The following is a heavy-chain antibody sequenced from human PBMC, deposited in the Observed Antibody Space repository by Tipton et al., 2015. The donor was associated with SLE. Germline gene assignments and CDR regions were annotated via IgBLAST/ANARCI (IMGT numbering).Heavy chain of an antibody. V-gene: IGHV4-38-2*02. CDR3: ARGRGYLDWFDP. J-gene: IGHJ5*02. CDR2: IFHNGNT. D-gene: IGHD6-13*01. CDR1: GYYLTSDY. Sequence: TLSLTCNVSGYYLTSDYWGWVRQSPAKGLEWLGNIFHNGNTFYNPSLKSRLTISIDTSKNQFSLNLSSVTAADTAVYYCARGRGYLDWFDPWGQGTLVTVSS.